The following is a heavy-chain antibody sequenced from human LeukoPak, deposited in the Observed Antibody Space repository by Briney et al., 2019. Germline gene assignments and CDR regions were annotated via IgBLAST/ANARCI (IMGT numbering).Heavy chain of an antibody. D-gene: IGHD2-2*01. Sequence: ASVKVSCKASGYTFTSYYMHWVRQAPGQGLEWMGIINPAGGSTTYAQKFQGRVTMTRDMSTSTAYMELRSLRSDDTAVYYCAPDCSSTSCYAGIRWGQGTLVTVSS. CDR2: INPAGGST. V-gene: IGHV1-46*01. CDR1: GYTFTSYY. J-gene: IGHJ4*02. CDR3: APDCSSTSCYAGIR.